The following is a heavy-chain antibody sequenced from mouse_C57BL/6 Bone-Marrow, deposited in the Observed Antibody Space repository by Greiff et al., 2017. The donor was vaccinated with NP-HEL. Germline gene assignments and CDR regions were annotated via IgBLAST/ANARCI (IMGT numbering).Heavy chain of an antibody. V-gene: IGHV1-19*01. CDR2: INPYNGGT. D-gene: IGHD1-1*01. CDR3: ASNYYGSSYLPY. J-gene: IGHJ3*01. Sequence: VQLKESGPVLVKPGASVKMSCKASGYTFTDYYMNWVKQSHGKSLEWIGVINPYNGGTSYNQKFKGKATLTVDKSSSTAYMELNSLTSEDSAVYYCASNYYGSSYLPYWGQGTLVTVSA. CDR1: GYTFTDYY.